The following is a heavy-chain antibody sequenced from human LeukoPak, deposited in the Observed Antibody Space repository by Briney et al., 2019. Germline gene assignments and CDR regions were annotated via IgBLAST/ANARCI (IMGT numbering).Heavy chain of an antibody. CDR1: GGSISSSSYY. D-gene: IGHD5-24*01. Sequence: SETLSLTCTVSGGSISSSSYYWGWIRQPPGKGLEWIGSIYYSGSTYYNPSLKSRVTISVDTSKNQFSLKLSSVTAADTAVYYCAREGQGWLQLLAFDIWGQGTMVTVSS. CDR2: IYYSGST. V-gene: IGHV4-39*07. CDR3: AREGQGWLQLLAFDI. J-gene: IGHJ3*02.